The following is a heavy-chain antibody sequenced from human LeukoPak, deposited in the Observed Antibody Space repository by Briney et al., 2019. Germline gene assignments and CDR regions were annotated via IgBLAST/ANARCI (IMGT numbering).Heavy chain of an antibody. V-gene: IGHV1-8*01. CDR1: GYTFTSYD. J-gene: IGHJ6*03. D-gene: IGHD3-3*01. CDR3: ARVGYDFWSGYYSYYYYYMDV. Sequence: ASVMVSCKASGYTFTSYDINWVRQATGQGLEWMGWMNPNSGNTGYAQKFQGRVTMTRNTSISTAYMELSSLRPEDTAVYYCARVGYDFWSGYYSYYYYYMDVWGKGTTVTVSS. CDR2: MNPNSGNT.